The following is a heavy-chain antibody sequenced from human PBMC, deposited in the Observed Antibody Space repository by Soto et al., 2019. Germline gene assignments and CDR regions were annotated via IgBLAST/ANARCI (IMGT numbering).Heavy chain of an antibody. CDR2: ISTSGTTI. D-gene: IGHD7-27*01. CDR1: GFNFNSYG. CDR3: ARDQPGEEEFHL. V-gene: IGHV3-48*03. Sequence: EVQLVESGGGLVQPGGSLRVSCAASGFNFNSYGMNWVRQAPGKGLEWVSYISTSGTTIYYADSVKGRFTISRDNAKNSLVLQMSSLRAEDTAVYYCARDQPGEEEFHLWGRGTLVTVSS. J-gene: IGHJ2*01.